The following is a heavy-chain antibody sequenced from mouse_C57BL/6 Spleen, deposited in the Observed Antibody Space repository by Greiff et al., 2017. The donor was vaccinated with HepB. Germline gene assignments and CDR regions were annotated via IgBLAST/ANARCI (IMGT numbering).Heavy chain of an antibody. CDR2: ISSGSSTI. V-gene: IGHV5-17*01. J-gene: IGHJ1*03. D-gene: IGHD1-1*01. Sequence: EVMLVESGGGLVKPGGSLKLSCAASGFTFSDYGMHWVRQAPEKGLEWVSYISSGSSTIYYADTVKGRFTISRDNAKNTLFLQMTSLRSEDTAMYYCARIDYGSSYFYWYFDVWGTGTTVTVSS. CDR1: GFTFSDYG. CDR3: ARIDYGSSYFYWYFDV.